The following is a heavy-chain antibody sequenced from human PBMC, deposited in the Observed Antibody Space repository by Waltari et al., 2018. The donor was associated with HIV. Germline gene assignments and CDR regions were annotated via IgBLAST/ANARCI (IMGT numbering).Heavy chain of an antibody. Sequence: QVHLVESGGGVVQPGRSLRLSCAASGLTFSSTAIHWVRQAPGKGLEWVALISYDGSNKYYADSVKGRFTISRDNSKNTLYLQMNSLRAEDTSVYYCARDTGYCSFGSCSYNWLDPWGQGTLVSVSS. CDR3: ARDTGYCSFGSCSYNWLDP. CDR1: GLTFSSTA. J-gene: IGHJ5*02. CDR2: ISYDGSNK. V-gene: IGHV3-30*01. D-gene: IGHD2-15*01.